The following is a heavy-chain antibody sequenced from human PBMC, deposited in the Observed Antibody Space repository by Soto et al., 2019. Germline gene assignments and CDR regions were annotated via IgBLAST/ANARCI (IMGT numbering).Heavy chain of an antibody. D-gene: IGHD4-17*01. CDR3: ARTYYGDYGALGFDP. CDR2: IYYSGST. V-gene: IGHV4-39*01. Sequence: SETLSLTCTVSGGSISSSSYYWGWIRQPPGKGLEWIGSIYYSGSTYYNPSLKSRVTISVDTSKNQFSLKLSSVTAADTAVYYCARTYYGDYGALGFDPWGQGTLVTVSS. CDR1: GGSISSSSYY. J-gene: IGHJ5*02.